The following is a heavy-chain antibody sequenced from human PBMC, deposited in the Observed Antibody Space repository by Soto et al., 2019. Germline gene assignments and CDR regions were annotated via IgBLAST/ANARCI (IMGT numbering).Heavy chain of an antibody. CDR2: ISGSGGST. D-gene: IGHD2-21*02. CDR1: GFTFSSYA. V-gene: IGHV3-23*01. J-gene: IGHJ4*02. CDR3: AKMVTAIPRFDY. Sequence: EVQLLESGGGLVQPGGSLRLSCAASGFTFSSYAMSWVRQAPGKGLEWVSAISGSGGSTYYADSVKGRFTISRDNSKNTRYPQMNSLRAEDTAVYYCAKMVTAIPRFDYWGQGTLVTVSS.